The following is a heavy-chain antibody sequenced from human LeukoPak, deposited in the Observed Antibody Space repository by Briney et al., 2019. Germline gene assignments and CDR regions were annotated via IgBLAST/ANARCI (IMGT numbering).Heavy chain of an antibody. CDR3: ATVAAAGPDDAFDI. J-gene: IGHJ3*02. V-gene: IGHV1-69*05. CDR1: GGTFSSYA. D-gene: IGHD6-13*01. Sequence: GASVKVSCKASGGTFSSYAISWVRQAPGQGLEWMGRIIPIFGTANYAQKFQGRVTITTDESTSTAYMELSSLRSEDTAVYYCATVAAAGPDDAFDIWGQGTMVTVSS. CDR2: IIPIFGTA.